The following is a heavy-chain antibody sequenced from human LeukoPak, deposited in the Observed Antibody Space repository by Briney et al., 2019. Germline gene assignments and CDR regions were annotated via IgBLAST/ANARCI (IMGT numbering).Heavy chain of an antibody. CDR3: VRGSGGYDPLDFDS. D-gene: IGHD5-12*01. CDR2: INWNGGST. V-gene: IGHV3-20*04. Sequence: PGGSLRLSCAASGFTFDDYGMSWVRQAPGKGLEWVSGINWNGGSTGYADSVKGRFTISRDNPKKSLYLQMNTLRVEDTAVYYCVRGSGGYDPLDFDSWGQGTLVSVSS. J-gene: IGHJ4*02. CDR1: GFTFDDYG.